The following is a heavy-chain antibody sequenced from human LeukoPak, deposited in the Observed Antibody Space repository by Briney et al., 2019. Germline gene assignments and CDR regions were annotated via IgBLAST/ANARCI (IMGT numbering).Heavy chain of an antibody. Sequence: PSETLSLTCTVSGGSISSGSYYWSWIRQPAGKGLEGIGRIYTSGSSNYNPSLKSRVTMSVDMSKNQFSLKLSSVTAADTAVYYCATPRAESSSSWWGNRYYYYYMDVWGKGTTVAISS. D-gene: IGHD6-13*01. V-gene: IGHV4-61*02. CDR2: IYTSGSS. CDR1: GGSISSGSYY. J-gene: IGHJ6*03. CDR3: ATPRAESSSSWWGNRYYYYYMDV.